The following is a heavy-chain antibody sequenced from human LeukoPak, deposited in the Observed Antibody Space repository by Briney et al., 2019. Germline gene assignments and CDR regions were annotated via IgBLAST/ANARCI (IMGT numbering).Heavy chain of an antibody. CDR3: ARDPGSSPDY. D-gene: IGHD1-26*01. V-gene: IGHV3-48*01. J-gene: IGHJ4*02. Sequence: GGSLRLSCVASGFTFSSYNMNWVRQAPGKGLEWVSYITTSTYTMYYADSVKGRFTISRDNAKNSLYLQMNSLRAEDTAVYYCARDPGSSPDYWGQGTLVTVSS. CDR1: GFTFSSYN. CDR2: ITTSTYTM.